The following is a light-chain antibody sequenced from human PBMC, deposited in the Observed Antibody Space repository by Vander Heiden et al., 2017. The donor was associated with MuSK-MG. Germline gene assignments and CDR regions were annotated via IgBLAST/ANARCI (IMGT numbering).Light chain of an antibody. Sequence: QSALPQPASVSGSPGQSITISCSGTSSDVGGYNYVSWYQQHPGKAPKLMIYDVSNRPSGVSNRFSGSKSGNTASLTISGLQAEDEADYYCSSYRSSSTPVVFGGGTKLTVL. CDR1: SSDVGGYNY. V-gene: IGLV2-14*03. J-gene: IGLJ2*01. CDR3: SSYRSSSTPVV. CDR2: DVS.